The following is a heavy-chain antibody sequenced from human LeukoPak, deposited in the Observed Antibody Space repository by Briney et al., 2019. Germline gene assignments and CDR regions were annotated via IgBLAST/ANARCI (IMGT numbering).Heavy chain of an antibody. CDR3: ARGEQWLRDNEFDY. CDR2: INTNTGNP. V-gene: IGHV7-4-1*02. Sequence: GASVKVSCKASGYTFTSYAMNWVRQAPGQGLEWMGWINTNTGNPTYAQGFTGRFVFSLDTSVSTAYLQISSLKAEDTAVYYCARGEQWLRDNEFDYWGQGTLVTVSS. D-gene: IGHD6-19*01. J-gene: IGHJ4*02. CDR1: GYTFTSYA.